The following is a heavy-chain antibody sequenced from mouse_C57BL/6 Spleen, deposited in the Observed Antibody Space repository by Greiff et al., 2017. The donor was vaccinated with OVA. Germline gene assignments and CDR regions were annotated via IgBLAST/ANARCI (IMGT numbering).Heavy chain of an antibody. V-gene: IGHV1-82*01. CDR3: ARALTGTGWYFDV. CDR2: IYPGDGDT. D-gene: IGHD4-1*01. J-gene: IGHJ1*03. CDR1: GYAFSSSW. Sequence: VQRVESGPELVKPGASVKISCKASGYAFSSSWMNWVKQRPGKGLEWIGRIYPGDGDTNYNGKFKGKATLTADKSSSTAYMQLSSLTSEDSAVYFCARALTGTGWYFDVWGTGTTVTVSS.